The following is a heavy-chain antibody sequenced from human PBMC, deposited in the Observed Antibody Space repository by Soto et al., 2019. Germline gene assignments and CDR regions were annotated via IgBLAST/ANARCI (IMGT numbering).Heavy chain of an antibody. Sequence: QVQLVQSGAEVKKPGASVKVSCKASGSTFTSSYMHWVRQAPGQGLEWMGIINPSGGSTGYAQKFQGRVAMTRDTHTSTVYMELSSLRSEDTAVYYCARADCRGGSCSSWDSYYYGMDVWGQGTTVTVSS. CDR2: INPSGGST. CDR1: GSTFTSSY. V-gene: IGHV1-46*01. CDR3: ARADCRGGSCSSWDSYYYGMDV. D-gene: IGHD2-15*01. J-gene: IGHJ6*02.